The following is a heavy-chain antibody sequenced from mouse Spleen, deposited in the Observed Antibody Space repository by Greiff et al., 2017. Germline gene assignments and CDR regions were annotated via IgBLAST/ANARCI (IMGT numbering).Heavy chain of an antibody. Sequence: EVKLVESGGGLVQPGGSLSLSCAASGFTFTDYYMSWVRQPPGKALEWWGFIRNKANGYTTEYSASVKGRFTISRDNAQSILYLQMNALRAEDSATYYCARAQAFYAMDYWGQGPSVPVSS. V-gene: IGHV7-3*01. CDR3: ARAQAFYAMDY. D-gene: IGHD3-2*02. CDR1: GFTFTDYY. CDR2: IRNKANGYTT. J-gene: IGHJ4*01.